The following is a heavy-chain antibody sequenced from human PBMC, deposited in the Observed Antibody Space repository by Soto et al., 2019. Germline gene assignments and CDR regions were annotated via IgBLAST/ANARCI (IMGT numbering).Heavy chain of an antibody. CDR1: GGSFSGYY. Sequence: SETLSLTCAVYGGSFSGYYWTWIRQPPGTGLEWIGEINHSGSTNYNPSLKSRVTISVDTSKNHFSLKLTSLTAADTVVYYCARDKITGLFDYWGEGTLVTVSS. J-gene: IGHJ4*02. CDR2: INHSGST. V-gene: IGHV4-34*01. D-gene: IGHD2-8*02. CDR3: ARDKITGLFDY.